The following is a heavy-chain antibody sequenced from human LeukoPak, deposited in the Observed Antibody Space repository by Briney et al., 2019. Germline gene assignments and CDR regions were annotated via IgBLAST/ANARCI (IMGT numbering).Heavy chain of an antibody. V-gene: IGHV3-15*01. CDR1: GFAFTNAW. CDR2: IKSTTDGGTI. J-gene: IGHJ4*02. Sequence: GGSLRLSCTGSGFAFTNAWMTWVRQASGKGLEWVGHIKSTTDGGTIDYAAPVEGRFTISRDESKNMIYLQMTNLKTEDTAVYYCTTKLGFIYGEDFWGQGTLVTVSS. D-gene: IGHD4/OR15-4a*01. CDR3: TTKLGFIYGEDF.